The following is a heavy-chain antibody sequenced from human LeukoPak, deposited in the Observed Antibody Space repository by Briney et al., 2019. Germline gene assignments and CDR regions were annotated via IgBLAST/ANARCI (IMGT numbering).Heavy chain of an antibody. Sequence: PSQTLSLTCTVSGGSISSGGYYWSWLRQHPGKGLEWIGYIYYSGSTYYNPSLKSRVTISVDTSKNQFSLKLSSVTAADTAVYYCARDTADYGGNGIDYWGQGTLVTVSS. J-gene: IGHJ4*02. CDR1: GGSISSGGYY. D-gene: IGHD4-23*01. CDR3: ARDTADYGGNGIDY. V-gene: IGHV4-31*03. CDR2: IYYSGST.